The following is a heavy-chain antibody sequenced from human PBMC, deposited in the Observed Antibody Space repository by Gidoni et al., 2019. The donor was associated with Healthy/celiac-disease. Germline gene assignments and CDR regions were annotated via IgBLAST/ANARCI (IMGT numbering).Heavy chain of an antibody. CDR2: IIPSFGTA. CDR3: ARTVGSSWYGYFQH. V-gene: IGHV1-69*01. Sequence: QVHPVQSGAEVKKPGSSVKVSCKASGGTLSSYAISWVRQAPGQGLEGMGGIIPSFGTANYAQKFQGRVTMTADEATSTAYMELSRLRSEDTAVYYCARTVGSSWYGYFQHWGQGTLVTVSS. CDR1: GGTLSSYA. D-gene: IGHD6-13*01. J-gene: IGHJ1*01.